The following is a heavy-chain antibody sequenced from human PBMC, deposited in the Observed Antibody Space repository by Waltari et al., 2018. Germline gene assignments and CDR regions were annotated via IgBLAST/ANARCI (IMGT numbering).Heavy chain of an antibody. CDR3: ARARAVAGTFFDY. Sequence: QVQLQESGPGLVKPSETLSLTCTVSGGSISSYYWSWIRQPPGKGLEWIGYIYYSGSTNYNPSLKSRVTISVDTSKNQFSLKLSSVTAADTAVYYCARARAVAGTFFDYWGQGTLVTVSS. J-gene: IGHJ4*02. CDR1: GGSISSYY. CDR2: IYYSGST. V-gene: IGHV4-59*01. D-gene: IGHD6-19*01.